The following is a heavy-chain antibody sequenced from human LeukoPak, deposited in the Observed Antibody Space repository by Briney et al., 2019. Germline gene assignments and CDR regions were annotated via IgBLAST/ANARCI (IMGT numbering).Heavy chain of an antibody. CDR3: VKKVVVGATSPYSDFQD. V-gene: IGHV3-23*01. J-gene: IGHJ1*01. CDR1: GFTFSSYA. Sequence: GGPLRLSCIASGFTFSSYAMGWVRQAPGKGLEWVSAISGSGVTTHYAGSVQGRFSISRDNSKNTLYLQMNSLRVEDTALYYCVKKVVVGATSPYSDFQDWGQGTLVTVSS. CDR2: ISGSGVTT. D-gene: IGHD1-26*01.